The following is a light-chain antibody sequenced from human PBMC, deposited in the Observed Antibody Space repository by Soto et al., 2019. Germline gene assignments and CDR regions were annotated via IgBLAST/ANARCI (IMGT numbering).Light chain of an antibody. CDR1: QDISKY. Sequence: DIQMTQSPSSLSASVGDRVTITCQASQDISKYVIWYQQKPGKAPKLLIFDASVLEVGVPSRFIGSGGGTHFTFTISSLQPEDIATYYCQQYDNLPITFGQGTRLDIK. V-gene: IGKV1-33*01. J-gene: IGKJ5*01. CDR3: QQYDNLPIT. CDR2: DAS.